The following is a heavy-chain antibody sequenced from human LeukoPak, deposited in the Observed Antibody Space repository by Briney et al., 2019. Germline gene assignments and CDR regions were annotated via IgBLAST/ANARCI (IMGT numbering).Heavy chain of an antibody. CDR3: ARDRGNSDPGDWFDS. J-gene: IGHJ5*01. CDR1: GFTFSDCY. D-gene: IGHD4-23*01. Sequence: GGSLRLSCAASGFTFSDCYMSWIRQAPGKGLEWVSYISGSGSTVYYAASVRGRFTISRDNAKNSLFLQMNSLRAEDTAVYYCARDRGNSDPGDWFDSWGQGTLVTVSS. V-gene: IGHV3-11*01. CDR2: ISGSGSTV.